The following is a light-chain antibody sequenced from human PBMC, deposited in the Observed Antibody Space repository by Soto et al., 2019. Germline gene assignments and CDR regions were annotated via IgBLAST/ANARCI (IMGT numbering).Light chain of an antibody. V-gene: IGKV3-20*01. CDR3: QQYNTYSYT. Sequence: EIVLTQSPGTLSLSPGERATLSCRASQSVSNNYLAWYQQKPGQAPRLLIYDASSRATGIPDRFSGGGSGTDFTLTISSLQPDDFATYYCQQYNTYSYTFGQGTRLEIK. J-gene: IGKJ5*01. CDR1: QSVSNNY. CDR2: DAS.